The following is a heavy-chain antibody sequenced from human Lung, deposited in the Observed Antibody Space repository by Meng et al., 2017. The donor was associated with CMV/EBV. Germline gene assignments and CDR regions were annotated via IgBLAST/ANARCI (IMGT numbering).Heavy chain of an antibody. CDR1: GGTFSSYA. V-gene: IGHV1-69*05. CDR3: ARDRGTIFGVDFDY. Sequence: SXXVSXKASGGTFSSYAISWVRQAPGQGLEWMGGIIPIFGTANYVQKFQGRVTITTDESTSTAYMELSSLRSEDTAVYYCARDRGTIFGVDFDYWGQGTLVTVSS. CDR2: IIPIFGTA. J-gene: IGHJ4*02. D-gene: IGHD3-3*01.